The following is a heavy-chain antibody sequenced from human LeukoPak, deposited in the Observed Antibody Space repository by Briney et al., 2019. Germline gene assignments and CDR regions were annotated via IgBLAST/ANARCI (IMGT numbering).Heavy chain of an antibody. D-gene: IGHD5-12*01. Sequence: SETLSLTCTVAGDSISSSSYFWGWIRQPPGRGLEWIGSIYYSGSTYINPSLKSRVTISVDTSKNQFSLKLSSVTAADTAVYYCARSGVARHYMDVWGKGTTVTVSS. CDR3: ARSGVARHYMDV. CDR1: GDSISSSSYF. V-gene: IGHV4-39*07. CDR2: IYYSGST. J-gene: IGHJ6*03.